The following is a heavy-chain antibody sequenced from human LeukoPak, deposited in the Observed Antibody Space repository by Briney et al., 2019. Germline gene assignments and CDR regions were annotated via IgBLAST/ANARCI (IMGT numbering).Heavy chain of an antibody. Sequence: PGGSLRLSCAASGFTFSTYWMNWVRQAPGKGLEGVANIKQDGSGKYYVDSVKGRFTLSRDSAKNSLYLQMNSLRAEDTAVYYCARAEWSNWYFDLWGRGTLVTVSS. V-gene: IGHV3-7*03. CDR1: GFTFSTYW. CDR3: ARAEWSNWYFDL. CDR2: IKQDGSGK. J-gene: IGHJ2*01. D-gene: IGHD3-3*01.